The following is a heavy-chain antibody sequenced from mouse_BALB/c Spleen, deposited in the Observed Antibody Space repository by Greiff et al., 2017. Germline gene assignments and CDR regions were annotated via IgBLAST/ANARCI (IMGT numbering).Heavy chain of an antibody. Sequence: EVQLVESGGGLVKPGGSLKLSCAASGFAFSSYDMSWVRQTPEKRLEWVAYISSGGGSTYYPDTVKGRFTISRDNAKNTLYLQMSSLKSEDTAMYYCASYDGYYAMDYWGQGTSVTVSS. J-gene: IGHJ4*01. CDR2: ISSGGGST. D-gene: IGHD2-3*01. CDR3: ASYDGYYAMDY. CDR1: GFAFSSYD. V-gene: IGHV5-12-1*01.